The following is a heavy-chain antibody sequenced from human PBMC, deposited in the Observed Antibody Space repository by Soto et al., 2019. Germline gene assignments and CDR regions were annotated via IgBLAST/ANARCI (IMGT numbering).Heavy chain of an antibody. CDR2: IYTSGST. Sequence: QVQLQESGPGLVKPSETLSLTCTVSGGSISSYYWSWIRQPAGKGLEWIGRIYTSGSTNYNPSLKSRVTMSVATSKNQFSLKLSSVTAADTAVYYCARDGEQLWFGYQNYYYGMDVWGQGTTVTVSS. V-gene: IGHV4-4*07. CDR1: GGSISSYY. D-gene: IGHD3-10*01. CDR3: ARDGEQLWFGYQNYYYGMDV. J-gene: IGHJ6*02.